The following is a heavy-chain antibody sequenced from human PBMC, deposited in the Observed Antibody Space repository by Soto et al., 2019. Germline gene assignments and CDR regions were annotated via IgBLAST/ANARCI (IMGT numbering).Heavy chain of an antibody. CDR3: ARLLRYFDWLQLSNKVVYYHYYLAV. CDR2: INSDGSST. Sequence: PGGSLRLSCAASGFTFSSYWMHWVRQAPGKGLVWVSRINSDGSSTCYADSVKGRFTISRDNAKNSLYLQMNSLRAEDTAVYYCARLLRYFDWLQLSNKVVYYHYYLAVWGKGTTVTVSS. D-gene: IGHD3-9*01. CDR1: GFTFSSYW. J-gene: IGHJ6*03. V-gene: IGHV3-74*01.